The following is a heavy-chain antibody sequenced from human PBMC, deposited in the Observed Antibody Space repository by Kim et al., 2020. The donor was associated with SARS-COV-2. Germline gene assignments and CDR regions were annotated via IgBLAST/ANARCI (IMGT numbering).Heavy chain of an antibody. Sequence: GGSLRLSCAASGFTFSSYGMHWVRQAPGKGLEWVAVIWYDGSNKYYADSVKGRFTISRENSKNTLYLQMNSLRAEDTAVYYCAREDHYYGSGQYDYYYYMDVWGKGTTVTVSS. V-gene: IGHV3-33*01. CDR1: GFTFSSYG. J-gene: IGHJ6*03. D-gene: IGHD3-10*01. CDR3: AREDHYYGSGQYDYYYYMDV. CDR2: IWYDGSNK.